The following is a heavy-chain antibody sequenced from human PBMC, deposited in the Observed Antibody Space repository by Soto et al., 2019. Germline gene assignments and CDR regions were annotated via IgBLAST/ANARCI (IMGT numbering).Heavy chain of an antibody. D-gene: IGHD2-8*01. J-gene: IGHJ4*02. CDR3: ARGVSHIVLMVPFDY. Sequence: QVQLQQWGAGLLKPSETLSLTCAVYGGSFSGYYWSWIRQPPGKGLEWIGEINHSGSTNYNPSLKSRVTISVDTSKNQFSLKLSSVTAADTAVYYCARGVSHIVLMVPFDYWGQGTLVTVSS. CDR2: INHSGST. V-gene: IGHV4-34*01. CDR1: GGSFSGYY.